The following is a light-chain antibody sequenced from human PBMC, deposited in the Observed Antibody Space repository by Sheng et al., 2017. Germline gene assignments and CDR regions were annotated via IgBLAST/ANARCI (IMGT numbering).Light chain of an antibody. CDR1: LGISNS. CDR2: AAS. J-gene: IGKJ2*01. CDR3: QQYDTAPYT. Sequence: DIQMTQSPSSLSASVGDRVTITCRASLGISNSLAWYQQKPGKAPKLLVYAASILESGVPSRFRGSVSGTEYTLTISSLQPEDFATYYCQQYDTAPYTFGQGTQLEIK. V-gene: IGKV1-NL1*01.